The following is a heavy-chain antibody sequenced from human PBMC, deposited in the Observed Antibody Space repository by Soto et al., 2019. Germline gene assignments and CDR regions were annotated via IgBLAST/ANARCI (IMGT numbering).Heavy chain of an antibody. V-gene: IGHV3-33*01. CDR3: ARDEEVDYGDYSYYYGMDV. J-gene: IGHJ6*02. CDR1: GFTFSSYG. Sequence: QVQLVESGGGVVQPGRSLRLSCAASGFTFSSYGMHWVRQAPGKGLEWVAVIWYDGSNKYYADSVKGRFTISRDNSKNTLYLQMNSLRAEDTAVYYCARDEEVDYGDYSYYYGMDVWGQGTTVTVSS. D-gene: IGHD4-17*01. CDR2: IWYDGSNK.